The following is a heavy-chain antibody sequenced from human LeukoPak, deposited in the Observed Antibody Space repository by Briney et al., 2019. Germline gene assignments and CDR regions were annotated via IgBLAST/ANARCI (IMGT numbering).Heavy chain of an antibody. CDR3: ASLAVAGLSEGY. J-gene: IGHJ4*02. D-gene: IGHD6-19*01. V-gene: IGHV4-39*01. CDR2: IYYSGST. CDR1: GGSISSDSYY. Sequence: PTETLFLTCTVSGGSISSDSYYWAWIRQPPGKGLEWIASIYYSGSTYYNPSLKSRVTISVDTSRNQFSLKLSSVTAADTAVYYCASLAVAGLSEGYWGQGTLVIVSS.